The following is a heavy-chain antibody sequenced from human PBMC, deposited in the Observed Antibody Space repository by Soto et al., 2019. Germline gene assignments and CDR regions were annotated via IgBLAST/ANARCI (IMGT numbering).Heavy chain of an antibody. CDR2: IYHSGST. V-gene: IGHV4-4*02. J-gene: IGHJ5*02. CDR3: ASSYSSGQQGFDP. Sequence: QVQLQESGPGLVKPSGTLSLTCAVSGGSISSSNWWSWVRQPPGKGLEWIGEIYHSGSTNYIPSLKRRVTISVDKSKNQFSLELSSVTAADTDVYYCASSYSSGQQGFDPWGQGTLVTVSS. D-gene: IGHD6-19*01. CDR1: GGSISSSNW.